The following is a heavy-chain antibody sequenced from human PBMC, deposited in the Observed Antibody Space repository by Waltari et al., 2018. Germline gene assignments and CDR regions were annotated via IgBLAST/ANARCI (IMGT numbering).Heavy chain of an antibody. CDR2: IYYSGST. D-gene: IGHD3-16*01. V-gene: IGHV4-59*01. J-gene: IGHJ4*02. CDR1: GGSLSSYY. Sequence: QVQLQESGPGLVKPSETLSLTCTVSGGSLSSYYWSWIRQPPGKGLEWIGYIYYSGSTNYNPSLKSRVTISVDTSKNQFSLKLSSVTAADTAVYYCARARAGDDYWGQGTLVTVSS. CDR3: ARARAGDDY.